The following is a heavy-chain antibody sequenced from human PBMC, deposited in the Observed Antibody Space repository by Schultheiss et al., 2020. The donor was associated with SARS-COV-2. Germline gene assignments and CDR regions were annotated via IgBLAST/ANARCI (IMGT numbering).Heavy chain of an antibody. J-gene: IGHJ6*02. V-gene: IGHV4-59*10. Sequence: SETLSLTCAVYGGSISSYYWSWIRQPAGKGLEWIGRIYTSGSTNYNPSLKSRVTISVDTSKNQFSLKLSSVTAADTAVYYCARGGVTGTTLSYYYYGMDVWGQGTTVTVS. D-gene: IGHD1-7*01. CDR3: ARGGVTGTTLSYYYYGMDV. CDR1: GGSISSYY. CDR2: IYTSGST.